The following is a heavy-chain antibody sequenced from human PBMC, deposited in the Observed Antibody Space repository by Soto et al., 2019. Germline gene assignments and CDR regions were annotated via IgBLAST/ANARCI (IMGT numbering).Heavy chain of an antibody. CDR3: ARDIAAAGRHFDY. J-gene: IGHJ4*02. V-gene: IGHV4-31*03. Sequence: SETLSLTCTVSGGSISSGGYYWSWIRQHPGKGLEWIGYIYYSGSTYYNPSLKSRVTISVDTSKNQFSLKLSSVTAADTAVYYCARDIAAAGRHFDYWGQGTLVTVSS. D-gene: IGHD6-13*01. CDR2: IYYSGST. CDR1: GGSISSGGYY.